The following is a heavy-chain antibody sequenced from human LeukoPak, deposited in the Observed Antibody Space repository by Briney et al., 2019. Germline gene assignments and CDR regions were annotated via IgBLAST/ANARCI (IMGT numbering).Heavy chain of an antibody. Sequence: GRSLRLSCAASGFTFSNYNMNWVRQAPGKGLEWVSSITTSSDYVYYAGSVKGRFTISRDNAKNSLYLQMNSLRAEDTAVYYCARETIRLIDYWGQGTLVTVSS. CDR2: ITTSSDYV. D-gene: IGHD3-16*01. V-gene: IGHV3-21*01. CDR3: ARETIRLIDY. J-gene: IGHJ4*02. CDR1: GFTFSNYN.